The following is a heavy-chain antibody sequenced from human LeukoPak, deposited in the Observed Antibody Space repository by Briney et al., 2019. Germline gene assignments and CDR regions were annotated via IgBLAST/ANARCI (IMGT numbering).Heavy chain of an antibody. CDR1: GFTFSSYS. CDR3: AKPGGEYCSSTSCKYYFDY. Sequence: GGSLRLSCAASGFTFSSYSMNWVRQAPGKGLEWVSSISSSSSYIYYADSVKGRFTISRDNSKNTLYLQMNSLRAEDTAVYYCAKPGGEYCSSTSCKYYFDYWGQGTLVTVSS. J-gene: IGHJ4*02. V-gene: IGHV3-21*04. D-gene: IGHD2-2*01. CDR2: ISSSSSYI.